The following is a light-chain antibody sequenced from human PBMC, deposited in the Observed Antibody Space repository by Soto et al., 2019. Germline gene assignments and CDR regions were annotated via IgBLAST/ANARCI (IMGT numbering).Light chain of an antibody. J-gene: IGKJ1*01. Sequence: DIQMTQSPSTLSASVGDRVTITCRASRSISSWLAWYQQKPGKAPKLLIYKASSLESGVPSRFSGSGSGTEFTLTISSLQPDDFATYYCQQYYSYSTFGQGTKVDNK. V-gene: IGKV1-5*03. CDR2: KAS. CDR3: QQYYSYST. CDR1: RSISSW.